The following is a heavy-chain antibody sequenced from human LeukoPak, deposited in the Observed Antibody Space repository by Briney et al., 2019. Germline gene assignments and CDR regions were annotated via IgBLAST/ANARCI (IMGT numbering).Heavy chain of an antibody. Sequence: SETLSLTCTVSGGSIGTYYWSWIRQSPGKGLEWIGYIYVTGTRYNPYLQSRVTSSVDRSRNQFFLRMSAVTAADTAGYYGARHIGGGIEYMDVWGKGTKVIVSS. V-gene: IGHV4-59*08. CDR1: GGSIGTYY. J-gene: IGHJ6*03. D-gene: IGHD3-16*02. CDR2: IYVTGT. CDR3: ARHIGGGIEYMDV.